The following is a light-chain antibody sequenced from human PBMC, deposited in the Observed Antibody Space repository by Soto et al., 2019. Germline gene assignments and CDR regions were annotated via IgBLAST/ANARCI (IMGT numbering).Light chain of an antibody. CDR1: QGISSY. CDR2: AAS. V-gene: IGKV1-8*01. J-gene: IGKJ1*01. Sequence: AIRMTQSPSSFSASTGDRVTITCRASQGISSYLAWYQQKPGKAPKLLIYAASPLQSGVPSRFSGSGSVTDFTLTLSCLQSEDFATYYCQQYYSYPRTFGQGTKVEIK. CDR3: QQYYSYPRT.